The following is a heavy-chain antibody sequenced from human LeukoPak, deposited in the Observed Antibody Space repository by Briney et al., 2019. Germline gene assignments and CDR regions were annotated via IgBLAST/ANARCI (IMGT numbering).Heavy chain of an antibody. CDR2: IYHSGST. CDR1: GYSISSGFY. Sequence: PSETLSLTCTVSGYSISSGFYWGWIRQPPGKGLEWIGSIYHSGSTYYNPALKSRVTISVDTSKNQFSLKLSPVTAADTAVYYCARGGYSYGPWGQGTMVTVSS. D-gene: IGHD5-18*01. CDR3: ARGGYSYGP. V-gene: IGHV4-38-2*02. J-gene: IGHJ3*01.